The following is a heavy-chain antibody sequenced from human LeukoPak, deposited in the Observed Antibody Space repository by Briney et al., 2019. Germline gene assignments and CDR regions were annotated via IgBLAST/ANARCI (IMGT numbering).Heavy chain of an antibody. J-gene: IGHJ4*02. V-gene: IGHV4-38-2*02. Sequence: SETLSLTCTVSGYSISSGYYWGWIRQPPGKGLEWIGSIYHSGSTYYNPSLKSRVTISVDTSKNQFSLKLSSVTAADTAVYYCARGQPVAGIDYWGQGTLVTVSS. CDR3: ARGQPVAGIDY. CDR2: IYHSGST. D-gene: IGHD6-19*01. CDR1: GYSISSGYY.